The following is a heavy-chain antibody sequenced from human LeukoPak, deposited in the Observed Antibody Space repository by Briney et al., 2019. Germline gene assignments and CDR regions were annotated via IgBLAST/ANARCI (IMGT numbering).Heavy chain of an antibody. Sequence: PGGSLRLSCAASGFTFSSYAMTWVRQAPAKGLEGVSSITGSGAGTSYADSVKGRFTVSRDNSKNTLYLQMNSLRAEDTAVYYCTKDPNGDYVGAFDFWDQGTLVIVSS. V-gene: IGHV3-23*01. J-gene: IGHJ3*01. CDR1: GFTFSSYA. CDR3: TKDPNGDYVGAFDF. D-gene: IGHD4-17*01. CDR2: ITGSGAGT.